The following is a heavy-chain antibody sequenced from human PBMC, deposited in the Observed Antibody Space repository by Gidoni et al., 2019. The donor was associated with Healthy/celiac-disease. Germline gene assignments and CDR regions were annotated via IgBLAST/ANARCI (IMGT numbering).Heavy chain of an antibody. CDR1: GFTFSSYS. CDR2: ISSSSSTI. CDR3: ARECPSSSWYSAFDY. J-gene: IGHJ4*02. D-gene: IGHD6-13*01. V-gene: IGHV3-48*01. Sequence: EVQLVASGGGLVQPGGSLSLSCAASGFTFSSYSMNWVRQAPGKGLEWVSYISSSSSTIYYADSVKGRFTISRDNAKNSLYLQMNSLRAEDTAVYYCARECPSSSWYSAFDYWGQGTLVTVSS.